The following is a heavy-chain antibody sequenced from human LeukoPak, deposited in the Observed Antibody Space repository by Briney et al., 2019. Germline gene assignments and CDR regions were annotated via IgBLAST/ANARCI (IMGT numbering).Heavy chain of an antibody. V-gene: IGHV1-8*01. CDR3: ARGRGYEPVVFYFDY. CDR1: GYTFTSYD. J-gene: IGHJ4*02. D-gene: IGHD5-12*01. CDR2: MNPNSGNT. Sequence: ASVKVSCRASGYTFTSYDINWVRQAPGQGLEWMGWMNPNSGNTGYAQRFQGRVTMTRDTSISTAYMELSRLRSDDTAVYYCARGRGYEPVVFYFDYWVQGTLVTVSS.